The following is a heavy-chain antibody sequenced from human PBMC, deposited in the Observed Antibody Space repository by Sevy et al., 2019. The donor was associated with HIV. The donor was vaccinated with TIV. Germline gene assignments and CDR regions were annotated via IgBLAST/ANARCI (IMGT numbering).Heavy chain of an antibody. V-gene: IGHV4-4*07. Sequence: SETLSLTCTVSGGCISSYYWSWIRQPAGKGLELIGRIYTSGSTNYNPSLKSRVTMSVDTSKNQFSLKLSSVTAADTAVYYCARDIAVAGSNWFDPWGQGTLVTVSS. CDR3: ARDIAVAGSNWFDP. D-gene: IGHD6-19*01. J-gene: IGHJ5*02. CDR1: GGCISSYY. CDR2: IYTSGST.